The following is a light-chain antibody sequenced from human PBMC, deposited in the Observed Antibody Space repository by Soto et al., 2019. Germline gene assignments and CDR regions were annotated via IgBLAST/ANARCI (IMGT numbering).Light chain of an antibody. V-gene: IGKV1-5*01. CDR3: QQYNSYRWT. CDR2: DAS. CDR1: QNIFTW. Sequence: DVQMTKSPSTVSASVGDRVTITCRASQNIFTWLAWYQHKPGKAPKLLIYDASILESGVPSRFSGSGSGTLFTLTITSLQSDDFATYYCQQYNSYRWTFGQGTKVDI. J-gene: IGKJ1*01.